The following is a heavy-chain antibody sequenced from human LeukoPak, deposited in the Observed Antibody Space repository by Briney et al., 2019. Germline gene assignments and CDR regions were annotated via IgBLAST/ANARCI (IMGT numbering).Heavy chain of an antibody. Sequence: GGSVRLSCAASGFTFSNYAMHWVRQARGKGLEGVTVISYDGSNKYYTDSVKSRFTISRDNSKSTLYLQMNSLRAEDTAVYYCASPDGSLWSGYLKIDHWGQGTLVSVSS. J-gene: IGHJ4*02. CDR2: ISYDGSNK. D-gene: IGHD3-3*01. CDR1: GFTFSNYA. V-gene: IGHV3-30-3*01. CDR3: ASPDGSLWSGYLKIDH.